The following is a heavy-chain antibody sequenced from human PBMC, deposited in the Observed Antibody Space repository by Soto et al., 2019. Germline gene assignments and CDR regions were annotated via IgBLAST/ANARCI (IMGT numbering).Heavy chain of an antibody. V-gene: IGHV3-33*01. J-gene: IGHJ2*01. Sequence: PGESLKISCEASGFSFSTFGMHWVRQAPGKGLEWVAVIWSDGSKRDYGDSLKGRFAISRDNSKNTLYLQMDSLRAEDTAVYYCARGNGYGGFLYWYFNLWGRGTLVTV. D-gene: IGHD6-25*01. CDR1: GFSFSTFG. CDR2: IWSDGSKR. CDR3: ARGNGYGGFLYWYFNL.